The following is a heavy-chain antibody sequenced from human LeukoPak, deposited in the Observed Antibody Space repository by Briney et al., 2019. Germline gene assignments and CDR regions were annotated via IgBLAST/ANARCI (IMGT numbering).Heavy chain of an antibody. V-gene: IGHV6-1*01. CDR1: GDSVSSNSAA. D-gene: IGHD3-3*01. J-gene: IGHJ6*02. Sequence: SQTLSLTCAISGDSVSSNSAAWNWIRQSPSRGLEWLGRTYYRSKWNNDYAVSVKSRITINADTSKNRFSLHLKSVTPEDTAVYYCARVGPLLRSTLYALDVWGQGTTVTVSS. CDR3: ARVGPLLRSTLYALDV. CDR2: TYYRSKWNN.